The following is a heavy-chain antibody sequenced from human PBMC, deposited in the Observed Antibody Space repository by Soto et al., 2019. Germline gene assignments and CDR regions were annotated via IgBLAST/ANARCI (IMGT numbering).Heavy chain of an antibody. V-gene: IGHV4-59*01. Sequence: QVQLQESGPGLVKPSEALSLTCTVSGGSISSYYWSWIRQPPGKGLEWIGYIYYSGSTNYNPSLISRVTFSADTSKRLCSLQLSSVSAGDTAVYYWAIYGSGSSPRFDPWGQGTLVTVSS. D-gene: IGHD3-10*01. CDR1: GGSISSYY. CDR2: IYYSGST. J-gene: IGHJ5*02. CDR3: AIYGSGSSPRFDP.